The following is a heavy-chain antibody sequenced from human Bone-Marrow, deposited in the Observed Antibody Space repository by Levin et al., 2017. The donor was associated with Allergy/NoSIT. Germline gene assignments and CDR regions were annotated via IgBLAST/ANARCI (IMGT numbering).Heavy chain of an antibody. J-gene: IGHJ4*02. CDR3: ARGPTAGTCD. CDR1: GGSISSGSYY. CDR2: IHTSGST. Sequence: SETLSLTCTVFGGSISSGSYYWSWIRQPAGKGLEWIGRIHTSGSTNYNPSLNSLVTISVDTSKNQFPLKLSSVTAADTAVYYCARGPTAGTCDWSQGTLVTVSS. D-gene: IGHD1-7*01. V-gene: IGHV4-61*02.